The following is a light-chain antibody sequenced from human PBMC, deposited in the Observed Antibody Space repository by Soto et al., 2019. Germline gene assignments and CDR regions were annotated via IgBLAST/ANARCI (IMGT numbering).Light chain of an antibody. CDR3: AAWDGSLSGVV. CDR1: SSNIKSNY. J-gene: IGLJ2*01. CDR2: RNN. Sequence: QSVLTQPPSASGTPGQRVTISCSGSSSNIKSNYVYWYQQLPGTAPKLLIYRNNQRPSGVPDRFSGSKSGTSASLAISGLRSADEADYYCAAWDGSLSGVVFGGGTKLTVL. V-gene: IGLV1-47*01.